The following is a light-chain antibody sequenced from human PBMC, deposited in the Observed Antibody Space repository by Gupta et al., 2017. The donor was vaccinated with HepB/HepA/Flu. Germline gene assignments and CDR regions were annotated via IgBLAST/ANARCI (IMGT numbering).Light chain of an antibody. J-gene: IGKJ4*01. CDR1: QSVRGQ. CDR2: GAS. Sequence: EIVMTQSPANLSVSTGERATLSCRDSQSVRGQLDWYQQKPGQAPRLLMYGASIRARGSTARFSGCGDYKDFTHTSSRRQYEDCAGYYGQQDKILLSFGGGTKVEIK. V-gene: IGKV3-15*01. CDR3: QQDKILLS.